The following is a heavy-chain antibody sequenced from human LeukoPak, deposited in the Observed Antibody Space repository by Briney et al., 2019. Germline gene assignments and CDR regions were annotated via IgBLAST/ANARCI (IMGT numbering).Heavy chain of an antibody. Sequence: PGRSLRLSCTGSGFTFGDYTMSWVRQAPGKGLEWVGFIRSKTYGGTTEYAASGKGRFTISRDDSKSIAYLQMNSPKTEDTAVYYCSRCATNSCTFDYWGQGTLVTVSS. CDR3: SRCATNSCTFDY. J-gene: IGHJ4*02. CDR1: GFTFGDYT. V-gene: IGHV3-49*04. D-gene: IGHD1-26*01. CDR2: IRSKTYGGTT.